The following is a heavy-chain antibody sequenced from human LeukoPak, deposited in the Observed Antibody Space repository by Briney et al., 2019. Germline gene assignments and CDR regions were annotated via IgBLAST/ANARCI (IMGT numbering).Heavy chain of an antibody. Sequence: GGSLRLSCAASGFTFSSYSMNWVRQAPGKGLEWVSYISSSSSTIYYADSVKGRFTISRDNSKNTLYLQMNSLRAEDTAVYYCARDRFRRDGYNYGRNGAFDIWGQGTMVTVSS. J-gene: IGHJ3*02. V-gene: IGHV3-48*01. CDR1: GFTFSSYS. CDR2: ISSSSSTI. D-gene: IGHD5-24*01. CDR3: ARDRFRRDGYNYGRNGAFDI.